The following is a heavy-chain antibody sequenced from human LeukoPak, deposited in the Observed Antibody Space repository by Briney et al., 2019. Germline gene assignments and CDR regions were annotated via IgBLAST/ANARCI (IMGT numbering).Heavy chain of an antibody. CDR2: INHSGSA. V-gene: IGHV4-34*01. CDR3: ARGQGTVTTH. Sequence: SETLSLTCAVSGGSFSGYYCTWIRQPPGKGLEWIGEINHSGSANYNPSLKSRVTISLDTSKNQFSLKLSSVTAADTAVYYCARGQGTVTTHWGQGTLVTVSS. D-gene: IGHD4-17*01. CDR1: GGSFSGYY. J-gene: IGHJ4*02.